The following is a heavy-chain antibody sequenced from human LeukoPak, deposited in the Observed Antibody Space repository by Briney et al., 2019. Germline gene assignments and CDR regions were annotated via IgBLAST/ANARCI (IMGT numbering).Heavy chain of an antibody. D-gene: IGHD2-2*01. V-gene: IGHV4-59*08. CDR3: ARRGCSSTSCYPYAFDI. CDR1: GGSISSYY. J-gene: IGHJ3*02. Sequence: SETLSLTCTVSGGSISSYYWSWIRQPPGKGLEWIGYIYYSGSTNYNPSLKSRVTISVDTSKNQFSLKLSSVTAADTAVYYCARRGCSSTSCYPYAFDIWGQGTMVTVSS. CDR2: IYYSGST.